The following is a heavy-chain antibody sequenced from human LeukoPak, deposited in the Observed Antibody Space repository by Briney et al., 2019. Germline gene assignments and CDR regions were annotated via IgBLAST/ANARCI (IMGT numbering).Heavy chain of an antibody. Sequence: GASVKVSCKVSGYTLTELSMHWVRQAPGKGLEWMGGFDPEDGETVYAQKFQGRVTMTEDTSTDTAYMELSSLRLEDTAVYYCVTQPMIRGMGDVGPPSNWGQGTLVTVSS. CDR2: FDPEDGET. V-gene: IGHV1-24*01. D-gene: IGHD3-10*01. J-gene: IGHJ4*02. CDR3: VTQPMIRGMGDVGPPSN. CDR1: GYTLTELS.